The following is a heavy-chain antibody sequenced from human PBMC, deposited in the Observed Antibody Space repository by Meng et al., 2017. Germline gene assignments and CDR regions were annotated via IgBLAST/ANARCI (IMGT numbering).Heavy chain of an antibody. J-gene: IGHJ4*02. Sequence: GGSLRLSCAACGFTFSSYDMHWVRQAPGKGLEWVSLISWDGGSTYYADSVKGRFTISRDNSKNSLYLQMNSLRSEDTALYYCAKGEGGSYYGIEYWGQGTLVTVSS. V-gene: IGHV3-43D*03. D-gene: IGHD1-26*01. CDR1: GFTFSSYD. CDR3: AKGEGGSYYGIEY. CDR2: ISWDGGST.